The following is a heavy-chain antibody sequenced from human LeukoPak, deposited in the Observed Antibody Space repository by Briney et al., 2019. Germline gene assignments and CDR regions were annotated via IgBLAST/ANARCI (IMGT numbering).Heavy chain of an antibody. D-gene: IGHD6-6*01. CDR3: ARGGGLAARPLDY. J-gene: IGHJ4*02. V-gene: IGHV3-48*03. Sequence: GGSLRLSCAASGFTFRSYEMNWVRQAPGKGLEWVSYISSGGSTIYYADSVKGRFTIARDNAKNSLYLQMNSLRVEDTAVYYCARGGGLAARPLDYWGQGTLVTASS. CDR2: ISSGGSTI. CDR1: GFTFRSYE.